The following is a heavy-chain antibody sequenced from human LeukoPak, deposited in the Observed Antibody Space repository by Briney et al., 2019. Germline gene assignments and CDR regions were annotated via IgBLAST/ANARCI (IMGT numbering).Heavy chain of an antibody. CDR3: ARSKSASTRLKRGYYYYYMDV. CDR2: INHSGST. CDR1: GGSFSGYY. Sequence: SETLSLTCAVYGGSFSGYYWSWIRQPPGRGLEWIGEINHSGSTNYNPSLKSRVTISVDTSKNQFSLKLSSVTAADTAVYYCARSKSASTRLKRGYYYYYMDVWGKGTTVTVSS. V-gene: IGHV4-34*01. D-gene: IGHD2-2*01. J-gene: IGHJ6*03.